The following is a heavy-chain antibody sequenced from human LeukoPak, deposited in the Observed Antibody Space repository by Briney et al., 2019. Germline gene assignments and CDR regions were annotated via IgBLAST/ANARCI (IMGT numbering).Heavy chain of an antibody. Sequence: PGGSLRLSCAATGFTFSNYAIHWGRQAPGKGLEWVAFISDDGSRQHYADSVKGRFTISRDNAKNSLYLQMNSLRAKDTALYYCARVRSGLHMDVSGQGTTVTVSS. J-gene: IGHJ6*02. CDR3: ARVRSGLHMDV. D-gene: IGHD2-15*01. CDR2: ISDDGSRQ. V-gene: IGHV3-30-3*01. CDR1: GFTFSNYA.